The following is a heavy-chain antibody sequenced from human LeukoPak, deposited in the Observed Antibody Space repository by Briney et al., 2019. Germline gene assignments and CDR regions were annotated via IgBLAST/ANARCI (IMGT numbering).Heavy chain of an antibody. J-gene: IGHJ4*02. Sequence: ETLCLTCAVYGGSFSGYYWSWIRQPPGKGLEWIGEINNTGSTNYNPYLKSRVTISVDTSKNQFSLKLISVTAADTAVYYCARCPRRAAADPFDYWGQGTVVTVSS. CDR3: ARCPRRAAADPFDY. D-gene: IGHD6-13*01. CDR1: GGSFSGYY. CDR2: INNTGST. V-gene: IGHV4-34*01.